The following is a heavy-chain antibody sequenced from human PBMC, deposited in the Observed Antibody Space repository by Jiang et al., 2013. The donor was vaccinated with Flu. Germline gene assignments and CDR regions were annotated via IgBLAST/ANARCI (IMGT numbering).Heavy chain of an antibody. CDR3: ARDAAEGPAAISWPDFDY. V-gene: IGHV3-11*05. Sequence: LVKPGGSLRLSCAASGFTFSDYYMSWIRQAPGKGLEWVSYISSSSSYTNYADSVKGRFTISRDNAKNSLYLQMNSLRAEDTAVYYCARDAAEGPAAISWPDFDYWGQGTLVTVSS. CDR2: ISSSSSYT. J-gene: IGHJ4*02. CDR1: GFTFSDYY. D-gene: IGHD2-2*02.